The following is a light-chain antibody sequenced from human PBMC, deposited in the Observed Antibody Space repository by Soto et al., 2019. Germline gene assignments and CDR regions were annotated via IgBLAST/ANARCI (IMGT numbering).Light chain of an antibody. Sequence: QSALTQPASVSGSPGQSITISCTGTSSDVGSYNLVSWYQQHPGKAPKLMIYEVSKRPSRVSNRFSGSKSGNTASLTISGLQAEDEADYYCCSYAGSSTPVVFGGGTKLTV. J-gene: IGLJ2*01. CDR2: EVS. CDR3: CSYAGSSTPVV. V-gene: IGLV2-23*02. CDR1: SSDVGSYNL.